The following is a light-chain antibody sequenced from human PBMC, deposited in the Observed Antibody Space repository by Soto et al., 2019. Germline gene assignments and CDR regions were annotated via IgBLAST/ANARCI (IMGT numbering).Light chain of an antibody. V-gene: IGLV2-14*01. J-gene: IGLJ2*01. CDR2: EVT. CDR1: SSDIGDYTY. CDR3: SSYSSATTLL. Sequence: QSALTQPPSVSGSPGQSITISCTGTSSDIGDYTYVSWYQQSPNKAPKLLIYEVTNRPSGVSDRFSGSKSGNTASLTISGLRTEDEADYYCSSYSSATTLLFGGGTQLTVL.